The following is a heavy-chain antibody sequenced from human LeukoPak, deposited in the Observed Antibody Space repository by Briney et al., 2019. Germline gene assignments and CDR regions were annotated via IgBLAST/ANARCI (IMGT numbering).Heavy chain of an antibody. Sequence: GGSLRLSCAASGFTVSSNYMSWVRQAPGKGLEWVSVIYSGGSTYYADSVKGRFTISRDNSKNTLYLQMNSLRAEDTAVYYCTTNPNDFWSGSSYFDYWGQGTLVTVSS. CDR2: IYSGGST. CDR1: GFTVSSNY. CDR3: TTNPNDFWSGSSYFDY. V-gene: IGHV3-53*01. J-gene: IGHJ4*02. D-gene: IGHD3-3*01.